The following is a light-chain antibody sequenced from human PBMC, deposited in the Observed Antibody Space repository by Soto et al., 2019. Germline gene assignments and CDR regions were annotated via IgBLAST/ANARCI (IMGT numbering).Light chain of an antibody. J-gene: IGKJ5*01. CDR3: QQYGSSIT. Sequence: EIVLTQSPGTLSLSPGQRATLSCRASQRLSASDIAWYQQKPGQAPRLLIYGASSRATGIPDRFSGSGSGTDFTLTISRLEPEDFAVYYCQQYGSSITFGQGTRVDIK. V-gene: IGKV3-20*01. CDR2: GAS. CDR1: QRLSASD.